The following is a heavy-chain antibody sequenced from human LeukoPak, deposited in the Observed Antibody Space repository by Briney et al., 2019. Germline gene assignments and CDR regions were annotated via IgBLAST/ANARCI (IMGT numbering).Heavy chain of an antibody. J-gene: IGHJ4*02. D-gene: IGHD2/OR15-2a*01. CDR3: ARAGISPPHRFFDY. CDR2: IYYSGST. CDR1: GGSISSINYY. V-gene: IGHV4-39*07. Sequence: SETLSLTCTVSGGSISSINYYWGWIRQPPGKGLEWIGSIYYSGSTYYNPSLKSRFTISVDTSKNQFSLKESSVTAADTAVYYCARAGISPPHRFFDYWGQGTLVTVSS.